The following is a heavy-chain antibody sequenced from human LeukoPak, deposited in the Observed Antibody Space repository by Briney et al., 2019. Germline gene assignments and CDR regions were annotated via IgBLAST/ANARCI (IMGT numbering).Heavy chain of an antibody. J-gene: IGHJ4*02. V-gene: IGHV3-23*01. CDR1: RFIFSSYA. D-gene: IGHD2-21*01. CDR2: ISGSGGAT. Sequence: PGGSLRLSCAASRFIFSSYAMSWVRQAPGKGLEWVSAISGSGGATYYADSVKGRFTISRDNSKSTLYLQLNSLRAEDTAIYYCARDERSIQFNYWGQGTLVTVSS. CDR3: ARDERSIQFNY.